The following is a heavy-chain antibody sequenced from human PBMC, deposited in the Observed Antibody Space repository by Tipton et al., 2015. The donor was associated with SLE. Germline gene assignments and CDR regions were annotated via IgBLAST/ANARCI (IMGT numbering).Heavy chain of an antibody. CDR2: ISSSSSTI. V-gene: IGHV3-48*01. CDR1: GFTFSSYS. Sequence: SLRLSCAASGFTFSSYSMNWVRQAPGKGLEWVSYISSSSSTIYYADSVKGRFTISRDNAKNSLYLQMNSLRAEDTAVYYCARDRVSGIAARPVGMDVWGQGTTVTVSS. J-gene: IGHJ6*02. CDR3: ARDRVSGIAARPVGMDV. D-gene: IGHD6-6*01.